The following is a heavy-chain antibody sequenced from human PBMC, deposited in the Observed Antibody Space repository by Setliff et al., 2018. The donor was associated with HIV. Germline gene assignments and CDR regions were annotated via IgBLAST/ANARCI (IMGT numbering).Heavy chain of an antibody. D-gene: IGHD3-10*01. J-gene: IGHJ4*02. CDR3: ASRRGIEFYFDI. Sequence: SETLSLTCAVYGQSISGYYWSWIRQTPGKGLEWIGEMNHGGDTNYNPSPKRRVTISVRSSYNHFSLKLSSVTAADTGVYYCASRRGIEFYFDIWGQGTPVTVSS. CDR1: GQSISGYY. CDR2: MNHGGDT. V-gene: IGHV4-34*01.